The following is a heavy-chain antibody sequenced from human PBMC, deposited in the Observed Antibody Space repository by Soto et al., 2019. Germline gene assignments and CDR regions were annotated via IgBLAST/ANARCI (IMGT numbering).Heavy chain of an antibody. CDR2: IIPMYGTT. CDR3: TRASDAGCSCGSCYVAYGMDV. V-gene: IGHV1-69*13. CDR1: GGTFSSYA. J-gene: IGHJ6*02. D-gene: IGHD2-15*01. Sequence: SVKVSCKASGGTFSSYAISWVRQAPGQGLEWMGGIIPMYGTTNYAQKFLGRVTITADESTSTAYLELNSLTSEDTAVYYCTRASDAGCSCGSCYVAYGMDVWGQGTTVTVSS.